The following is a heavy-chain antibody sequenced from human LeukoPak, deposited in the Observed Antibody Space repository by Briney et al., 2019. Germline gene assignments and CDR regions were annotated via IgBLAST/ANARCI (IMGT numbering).Heavy chain of an antibody. Sequence: GGSLRLSCAASGFTFNSYSMNWVRQAPGKGLEWVSSISSSNSYIYYADSVKGRFTISRDNAKNSLYLQMNSLRAEDTAVYYCAKAASDYDFWSGYGYDAFDIWGQGTMVTVSS. J-gene: IGHJ3*02. CDR2: ISSSNSYI. CDR1: GFTFNSYS. V-gene: IGHV3-21*04. CDR3: AKAASDYDFWSGYGYDAFDI. D-gene: IGHD3-3*01.